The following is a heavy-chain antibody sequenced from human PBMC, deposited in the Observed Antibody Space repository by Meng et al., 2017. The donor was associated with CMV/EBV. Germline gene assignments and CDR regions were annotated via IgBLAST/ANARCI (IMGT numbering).Heavy chain of an antibody. D-gene: IGHD2-21*01. CDR2: INPNSGGT. CDR3: ARDQHLDCGGDCYTTPLGY. J-gene: IGHJ4*02. Sequence: ASVKVSCQASGYTFTGYYMHWVRQAPGQGLEWMGWINPNSGGTNYAQKFQGRVTMTRDTSISTAYMELSRLRSDDTAVYYCARDQHLDCGGDCYTTPLGYWGQGTLVTVSS. CDR1: GYTFTGYY. V-gene: IGHV1-2*02.